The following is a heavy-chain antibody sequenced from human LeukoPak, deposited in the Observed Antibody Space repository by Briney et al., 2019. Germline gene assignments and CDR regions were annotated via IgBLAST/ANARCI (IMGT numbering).Heavy chain of an antibody. D-gene: IGHD4-17*01. CDR2: ISWNSGSI. Sequence: GGSMRLSCATSGFTFDDYAMHWVRQAPGKGLEWVSGISWNSGSIGYADSVKGRFTISRDNAKNSLYLQMNSLRAEDTALYYCAKGSAVKGSHYFDYWGQETLVTVSS. CDR3: AKGSAVKGSHYFDY. CDR1: GFTFDDYA. J-gene: IGHJ4*02. V-gene: IGHV3-9*01.